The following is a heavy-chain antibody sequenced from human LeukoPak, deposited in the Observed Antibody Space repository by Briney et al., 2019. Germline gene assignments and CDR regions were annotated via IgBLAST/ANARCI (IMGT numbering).Heavy chain of an antibody. Sequence: GGSLRLSCAASGFTFKTYWMHWVRQAPGKGLVWVSHSNSDGSSTSYADSVRGRFTISRDSSKNTLYLQMNSLRAEDTAVYYCAKEQGRFWSGYYTYEAFDIWGQGTMVTVSS. J-gene: IGHJ3*02. D-gene: IGHD3-3*01. CDR1: GFTFKTYW. CDR3: AKEQGRFWSGYYTYEAFDI. CDR2: SNSDGSST. V-gene: IGHV3-74*01.